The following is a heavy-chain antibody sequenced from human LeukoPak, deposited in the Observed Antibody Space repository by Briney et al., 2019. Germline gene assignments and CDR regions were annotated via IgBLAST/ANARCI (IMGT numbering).Heavy chain of an antibody. V-gene: IGHV1-18*01. CDR1: GYTFTTYT. D-gene: IGHD4-23*01. CDR3: ARGATVVTRAFDN. Sequence: ASVRVSCKASGYTFTTYTITWVRQAPGQGLQWMGWITTHNGNTDYAQKFQDRITMTTDTSTSTAYMELRSLRSDDTAVYYCARGATVVTRAFDNWGQGTIVTVSS. CDR2: ITTHNGNT. J-gene: IGHJ3*02.